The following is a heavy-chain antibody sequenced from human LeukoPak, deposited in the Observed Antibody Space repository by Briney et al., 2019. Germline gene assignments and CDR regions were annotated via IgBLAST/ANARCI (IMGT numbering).Heavy chain of an antibody. Sequence: GGSLRLSCAASGFVVSSNSMDWVRQAPGRGLEWVSVIYTGDSTYYADSVKGRFTISRDNSKNTMYLQMSSLRAEDTALYYCVRDAVQGFYYGMDVWGQGTTVTVSS. J-gene: IGHJ6*02. CDR1: GFVVSSNS. CDR3: VRDAVQGFYYGMDV. D-gene: IGHD1-1*01. V-gene: IGHV3-53*01. CDR2: IYTGDST.